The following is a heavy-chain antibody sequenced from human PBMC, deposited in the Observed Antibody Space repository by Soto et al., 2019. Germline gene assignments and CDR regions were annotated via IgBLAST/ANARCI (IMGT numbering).Heavy chain of an antibody. CDR2: ISSSSSTI. D-gene: IGHD6-13*01. V-gene: IGHV3-48*01. Sequence: EVQLVESGGGLVQPGGSLRLSCAASGFTFSSYSMNWVRQAPGKGLEWVSYISSSSSTIYYADSVQGRFTISRDNAKNSLYLQMNSLRAEDTAVYYCARGRIAAAGFNWFDPWGQGTLVTVSS. CDR3: ARGRIAAAGFNWFDP. CDR1: GFTFSSYS. J-gene: IGHJ5*02.